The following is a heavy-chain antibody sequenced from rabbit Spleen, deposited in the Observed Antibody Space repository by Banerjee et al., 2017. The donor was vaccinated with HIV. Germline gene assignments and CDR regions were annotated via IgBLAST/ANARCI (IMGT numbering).Heavy chain of an antibody. CDR2: IDTGSRDFT. J-gene: IGHJ6*01. CDR3: ARDTGSSFSTYGMDL. CDR1: GFSFSSNW. D-gene: IGHD8-1*01. V-gene: IGHV1S45*01. Sequence: QEQLKETGGGLVKPGGTLTLTCTVSGFSFSSNWICWVRQAPGKGLEWIACIDTGSRDFTYYASWAKGRFTISKTSSTTVTLQMTSLTVADTATYFCARDTGSSFSTYGMDLWGQGPSSPS.